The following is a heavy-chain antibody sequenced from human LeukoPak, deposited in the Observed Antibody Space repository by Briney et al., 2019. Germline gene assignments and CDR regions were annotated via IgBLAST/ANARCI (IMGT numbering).Heavy chain of an antibody. J-gene: IGHJ5*02. CDR2: IIPIFGTA. CDR1: GGTFSSYA. CDR3: ARGSKLQYYCSSTSCYRGNWFDP. V-gene: IGHV1-69*05. D-gene: IGHD2-2*01. Sequence: SVKVSCKASGGTFSSYAISWVRQAPGQGLEWMGGIIPIFGTANYAQKFQGRVTITTDESTSTAYMELSSLRSEDTAVYYCARGSKLQYYCSSTSCYRGNWFDPWGQGTLVTVSS.